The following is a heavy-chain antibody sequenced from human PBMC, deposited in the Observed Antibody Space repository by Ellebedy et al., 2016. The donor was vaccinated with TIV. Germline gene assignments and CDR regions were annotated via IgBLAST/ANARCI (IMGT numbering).Heavy chain of an antibody. CDR2: IYYSGST. J-gene: IGHJ6*02. D-gene: IGHD1-7*01. CDR3: ARVVGSRVFQLPVVMDV. V-gene: IGHV4-59*12. Sequence: SETLSLXXTVSSDSIGGYYWSWIRQPPGKGLECIGYIYYSGSTTYNPSLKSRVTISVDTSKKQFSLRLNSVTAADTATYYCARVVGSRVFQLPVVMDVWGRGTTVTVSS. CDR1: SDSIGGYY.